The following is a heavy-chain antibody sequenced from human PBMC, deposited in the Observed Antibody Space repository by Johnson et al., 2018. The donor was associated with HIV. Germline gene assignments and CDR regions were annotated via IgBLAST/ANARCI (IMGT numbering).Heavy chain of an antibody. V-gene: IGHV3-30*18. CDR3: AKVGGYSYGES. CDR1: GFTFSSYG. J-gene: IGHJ3*01. D-gene: IGHD5-18*01. CDR2: ISYDESNK. Sequence: QVQLVESGGGVVQPGRSLRLSCAASGFTFSSYGMHWVRQAPGKGLEWVAVISYDESNKYYADSVKGRFTISRDNSKNTLYLQMNSLRAEDTAVYYCAKVGGYSYGESWGQGTMVTVSS.